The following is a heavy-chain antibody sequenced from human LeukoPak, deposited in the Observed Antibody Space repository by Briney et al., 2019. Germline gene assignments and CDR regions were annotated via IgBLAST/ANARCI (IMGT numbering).Heavy chain of an antibody. CDR2: IIPIFGTA. Sequence: ASVKVSCKASGYTFTTYYIHWVRQAPGQGLEWMGGIIPIFGTANYAQKFQGRVTITTDESTSTAYMELSSLRSEDTAVYYCARDPGGQQLVPYYFDYWGQGTLVTVSS. CDR1: GYTFTTYY. D-gene: IGHD6-6*01. J-gene: IGHJ4*02. V-gene: IGHV1-69*05. CDR3: ARDPGGQQLVPYYFDY.